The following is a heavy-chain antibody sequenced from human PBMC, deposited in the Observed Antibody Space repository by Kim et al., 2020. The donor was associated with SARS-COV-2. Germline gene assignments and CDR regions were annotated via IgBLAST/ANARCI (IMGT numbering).Heavy chain of an antibody. CDR1: GGSFSGYY. CDR3: ARGRGARDIAPPYYYYGMGV. Sequence: SETLSLTCAVYGGSFSGYYWSWIRQPPGKGLEWIGEINHSGSTNYNPSLKSRVTISVDTSKNQFSLKLSSVTAADTAVYYCARGRGARDIAPPYYYYGMGVWRQWTTVAVSS. D-gene: IGHD5-12*01. CDR2: INHSGST. V-gene: IGHV4-34*01. J-gene: IGHJ6*01.